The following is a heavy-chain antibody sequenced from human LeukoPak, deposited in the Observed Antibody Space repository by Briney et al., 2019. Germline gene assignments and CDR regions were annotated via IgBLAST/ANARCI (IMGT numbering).Heavy chain of an antibody. D-gene: IGHD3-22*01. CDR1: GGSISSGDYY. CDR2: IYYSGST. J-gene: IGHJ5*02. Sequence: SETLSLTCTVSGGSISSGDYYWSWTRQPPGKGLEWIGYIYYSGSTYYNPSLKSRVTISVDTSKNQFSLKLSSVTAADTAVYYCARQKIEVFHWFDLWGQGTLVTVSS. V-gene: IGHV4-30-4*01. CDR3: ARQKIEVFHWFDL.